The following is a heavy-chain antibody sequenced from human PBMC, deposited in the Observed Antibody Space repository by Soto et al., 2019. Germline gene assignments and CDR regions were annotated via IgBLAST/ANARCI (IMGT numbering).Heavy chain of an antibody. CDR3: VKGQDGGCYCPLDY. CDR1: GFSFSSYA. J-gene: IGHJ4*02. V-gene: IGHV3-23*01. CDR2: ISGSGGTT. Sequence: EVQLLESGGGLVQPGGSLRLSCAASGFSFSSYAMTWVRQAPGKGLEWVSAISGSGGTTFYAGSVKGRFTISRDNSKNTLHLQMNSLRAEDTAVYYCVKGQDGGCYCPLDYWGQGTLVTVSS. D-gene: IGHD2-15*01.